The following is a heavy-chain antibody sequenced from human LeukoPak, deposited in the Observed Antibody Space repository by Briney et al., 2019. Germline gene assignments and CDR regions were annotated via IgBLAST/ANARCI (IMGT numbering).Heavy chain of an antibody. Sequence: ASVKVSCKASGYSFTSHYMQWVRQAPGQGLEWMGWMNPNSGNTGYAQKFQGRVTMTRNTSISTAYMQLSSLRSEDTAVYYCARAITMVRGGILFGRSYYYYMDVWGKGTTVTISS. D-gene: IGHD3-10*01. CDR3: ARAITMVRGGILFGRSYYYYMDV. CDR1: GYSFTSHY. V-gene: IGHV1-8*02. J-gene: IGHJ6*03. CDR2: MNPNSGNT.